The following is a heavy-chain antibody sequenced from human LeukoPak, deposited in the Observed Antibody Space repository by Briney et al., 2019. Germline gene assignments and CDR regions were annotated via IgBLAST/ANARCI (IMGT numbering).Heavy chain of an antibody. CDR3: AKSHRGHCSTTTCDDEGDY. V-gene: IGHV3-23*01. CDR2: ISSGGDNT. J-gene: IGHJ4*02. CDR1: GFSFSNYG. D-gene: IGHD2-2*01. Sequence: GGSLRLSCAASGFSFSNYGMSWVRQAPGKGQEWVSSISSGGDNTYYADSVRGRFTISRDNSKNTLYLQLNSLRAEDTAVYYCAKSHRGHCSTTTCDDEGDYWGQGTLVTVSS.